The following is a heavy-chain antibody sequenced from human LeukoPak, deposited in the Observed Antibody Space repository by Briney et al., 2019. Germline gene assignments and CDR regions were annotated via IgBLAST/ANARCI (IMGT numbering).Heavy chain of an antibody. Sequence: ASVKVSCKASGGTFSSYAISWVRQAPGQGLEWMGRIIPILGMANYAQKFQGRVTITADKSTSTAYMELSSLRSEDTAVYYCARARHPLNWFDPWGQGTLVTVSS. CDR3: ARARHPLNWFDP. V-gene: IGHV1-69*04. J-gene: IGHJ5*02. CDR1: GGTFSSYA. D-gene: IGHD6-25*01. CDR2: IIPILGMA.